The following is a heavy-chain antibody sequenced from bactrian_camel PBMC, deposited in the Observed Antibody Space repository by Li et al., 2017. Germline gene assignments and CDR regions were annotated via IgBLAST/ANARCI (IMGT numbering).Heavy chain of an antibody. CDR1: GRSNENYF. Sequence: HVQLVESGGGSVQAGGSLRLSCAISGRSNENYFLAWFRQTPGKEREGVAAIYGGDNRTYYADSVKGRFTISQDNLKNTVFLQMNTLKPEDTGMYYCAADWGYSGSWCYTDPWEYVYNYRGQGTQVTVS. J-gene: IGHJ4*01. CDR2: IYGGDNRT. V-gene: IGHV3S45*01. D-gene: IGHD3*01. CDR3: AADWGYSGSWCYTDPWEYVYNY.